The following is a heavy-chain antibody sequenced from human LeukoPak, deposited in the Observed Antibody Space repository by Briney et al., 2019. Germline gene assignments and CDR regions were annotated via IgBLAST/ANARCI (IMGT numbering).Heavy chain of an antibody. V-gene: IGHV3-23*01. D-gene: IGHD1-26*01. CDR2: ISGSGGST. CDR3: EGYLDYYYGMDV. J-gene: IGHJ6*02. Sequence: GGSLRLSCAASGFTFSSYAMSWVRQAPGKGLEWVSAISGSGGSTYYADSVKGRFTISRDNSKNTLYLQMNSLRAEDTAVYYCEGYLDYYYGMDVWGQGTTVTVSS. CDR1: GFTFSSYA.